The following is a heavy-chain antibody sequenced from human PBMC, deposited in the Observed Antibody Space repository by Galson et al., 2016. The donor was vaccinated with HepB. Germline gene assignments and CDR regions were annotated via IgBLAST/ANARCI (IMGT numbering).Heavy chain of an antibody. CDR1: GFIFSDYY. V-gene: IGHV3-11*01. Sequence: SLRLSCAASGFIFSDYYMSWLRQAPGKGLEWVSYIGDSGSINYAASVKGRFTISRDNAKNTLYLQMNSLRAEDTAVYYCATRFCGGDCFAFDNWGLGTLVTVSS. J-gene: IGHJ4*02. CDR3: ATRFCGGDCFAFDN. D-gene: IGHD2-21*02. CDR2: IGDSGSI.